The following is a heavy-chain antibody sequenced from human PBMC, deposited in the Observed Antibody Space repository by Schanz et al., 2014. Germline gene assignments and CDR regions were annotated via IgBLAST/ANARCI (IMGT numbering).Heavy chain of an antibody. CDR1: GYTVSSNY. CDR2: IYNGGGGRT. D-gene: IGHD2-15*01. Sequence: EVQLVESGGGLIQPGGSLRLSCAASGYTVSSNYMSWVRQAPGKGLEWVSVIYNGGGGRTYYADSVKGRFTISSDNSKNTVFIQMNSLRAEDTGVYYCAGAAYCRGAGCALYYALDVWGQGTTVTVSS. J-gene: IGHJ6*02. V-gene: IGHV3-53*01. CDR3: AGAAYCRGAGCALYYALDV.